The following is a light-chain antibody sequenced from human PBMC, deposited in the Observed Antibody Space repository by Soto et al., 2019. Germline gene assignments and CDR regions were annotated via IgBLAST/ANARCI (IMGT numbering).Light chain of an antibody. J-gene: IGKJ1*01. V-gene: IGKV3-11*01. Sequence: EIVLTQSPATLSLSLGERATLSCRASQSVSTYLAWYQQKPGQAPRLLIYDASTRPTGVPARFSGSGSGTDFTLTISSLQPEDVATYYCQQRSNSPWTFGQGTKVEIK. CDR1: QSVSTY. CDR2: DAS. CDR3: QQRSNSPWT.